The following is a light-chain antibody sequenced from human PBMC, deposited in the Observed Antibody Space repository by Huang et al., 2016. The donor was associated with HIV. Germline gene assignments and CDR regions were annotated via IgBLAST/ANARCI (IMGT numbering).Light chain of an antibody. CDR3: QQYGTSPWT. CDR2: GAP. J-gene: IGKJ1*01. V-gene: IGKV3-20*01. Sequence: EIVLTQSPGTLSLSPGERATLSCGSSQTVNSNYLAWFHQKPGQSPRLIIYGAPTRATGIPDRFSGSGSGTDFTLTISRLEPEDFAMYYCQQYGTSPWTFGQGTKVEV. CDR1: QTVNSNY.